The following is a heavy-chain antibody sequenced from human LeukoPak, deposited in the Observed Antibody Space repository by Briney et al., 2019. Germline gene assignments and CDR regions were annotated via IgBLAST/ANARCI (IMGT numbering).Heavy chain of an antibody. J-gene: IGHJ4*02. V-gene: IGHV4-59*01. D-gene: IGHD2-2*01. Sequence: ETQSLTCTVSGGSISNYYWSWIRQPPGKGLEWIGYIYYSGNTNYNPSLKSRVTISVDTSKNQFSLKLNSVTAADTAVYYCARVRYCSTNRCYDREFDNWGQGTLVTVSS. CDR2: IYYSGNT. CDR1: GGSISNYY. CDR3: ARVRYCSTNRCYDREFDN.